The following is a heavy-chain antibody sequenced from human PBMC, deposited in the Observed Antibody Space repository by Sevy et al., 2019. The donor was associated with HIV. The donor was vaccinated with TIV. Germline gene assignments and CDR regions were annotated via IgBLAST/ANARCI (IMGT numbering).Heavy chain of an antibody. CDR3: ARLSGWSNWFDP. CDR1: GGSISSSSYY. Sequence: SETLCLTCTVSGGSISSSSYYWGWIRQPPGKGLEWIGSIYYSGSTYYNPSLKSRVTISVDTSKNQFSLKLSSVTAADTAVYYCARLSGWSNWFDPWGQGTLVTVSS. V-gene: IGHV4-39*01. CDR2: IYYSGST. J-gene: IGHJ5*02. D-gene: IGHD6-19*01.